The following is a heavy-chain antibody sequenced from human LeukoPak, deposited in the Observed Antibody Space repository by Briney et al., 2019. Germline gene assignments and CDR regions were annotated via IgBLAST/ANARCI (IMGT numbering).Heavy chain of an antibody. V-gene: IGHV3-53*01. J-gene: IGHJ6*02. CDR2: IYSGGST. CDR1: GFTVSSNY. Sequence: GGPLRLSCAASGFTVSSNYMSWVRQAPGKGLEWVSVIYSGGSTYYADSVKGRFTISRDNSKNTLYLQMNSLRAEDTAVYYCARGYYGSGFSADVWGQGTTVTVSS. D-gene: IGHD3-10*01. CDR3: ARGYYGSGFSADV.